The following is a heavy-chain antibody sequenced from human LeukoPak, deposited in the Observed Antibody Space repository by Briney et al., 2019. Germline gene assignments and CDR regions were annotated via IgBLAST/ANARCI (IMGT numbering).Heavy chain of an antibody. J-gene: IGHJ4*02. V-gene: IGHV3-23*01. CDR1: GFTFSSIA. D-gene: IGHD1-1*01. CDR3: AKGQELDDGVFDS. CDR2: IRSNGDTA. Sequence: GGSLRLSCTASGFTFSSIALTWVRQAPGRGLEWVSTIRSNGDTAYNADSVNGRFTISRDNSKNTLYLQMDSLRVEDTAIYYCAKGQELDDGVFDSWGQGTLVTVSS.